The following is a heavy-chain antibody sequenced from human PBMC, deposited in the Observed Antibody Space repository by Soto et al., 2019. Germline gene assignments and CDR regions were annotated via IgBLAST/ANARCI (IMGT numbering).Heavy chain of an antibody. V-gene: IGHV1-18*01. CDR1: GYTFTSYG. J-gene: IGHJ6*03. D-gene: IGHD6-13*01. CDR3: ARDRWQQLAPLGLGYMDV. CDR2: ISAYNGDT. Sequence: ASVKVSCKASGYTFTSYGISWVRQAPGQGLEWMGWISAYNGDTNYAQKFQGRVTMTTDTSTSTAYMKLRSLRSDDTAVYYCARDRWQQLAPLGLGYMDVWGKGTTVTVSS.